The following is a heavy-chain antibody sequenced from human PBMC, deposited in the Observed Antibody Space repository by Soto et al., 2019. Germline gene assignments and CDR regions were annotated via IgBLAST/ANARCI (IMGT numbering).Heavy chain of an antibody. CDR2: ISGSGGRS. Sequence: EVQLLDSGGGLVQPGGSLRLSCAASGFTFSNYAMTWVRQGPGKGLEWVSGISGSGGRSYYADSVKGRFTISRDNSKSTLDLQMNSLRAEDPAVYYCAKAYFVWSSEQPYYFDYWGQGTLVTVSS. D-gene: IGHD3-16*01. CDR3: AKAYFVWSSEQPYYFDY. CDR1: GFTFSNYA. V-gene: IGHV3-23*01. J-gene: IGHJ4*02.